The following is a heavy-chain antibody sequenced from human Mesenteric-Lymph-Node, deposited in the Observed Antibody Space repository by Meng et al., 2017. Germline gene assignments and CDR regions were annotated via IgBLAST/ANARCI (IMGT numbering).Heavy chain of an antibody. J-gene: IGHJ4*02. V-gene: IGHV3-74*01. CDR3: AGIVSTYSGNY. CDR2: INGDASTT. Sequence: AGSLTLSCAVSGFTFSDYWMHWVRQIPGKGLVWVSRINGDASTTTYADSVKGRFTISRDNDKNTLYLQMNNLRAEDTALYYCAGIVSTYSGNYWGRGTLVTVSS. CDR1: GFTFSDYW. D-gene: IGHD5/OR15-5a*01.